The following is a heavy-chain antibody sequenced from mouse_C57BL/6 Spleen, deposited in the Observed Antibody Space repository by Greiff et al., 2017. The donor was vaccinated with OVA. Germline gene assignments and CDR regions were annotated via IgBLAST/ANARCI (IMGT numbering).Heavy chain of an antibody. CDR3: AREGLREAYFDD. V-gene: IGHV1-82*01. CDR1: GYAFSSSW. Sequence: VQLQQPGPELVKPGASVKMSCKASGYAFSSSWMNWVKQRPGKGLEWIGRIYPGNGDTNYNGKFKGKATLTADKSSSTAYRQLSSLTSEDSAVCACAREGLREAYFDDWGQGTTLTVSS. D-gene: IGHD2-2*01. CDR2: IYPGNGDT. J-gene: IGHJ2*01.